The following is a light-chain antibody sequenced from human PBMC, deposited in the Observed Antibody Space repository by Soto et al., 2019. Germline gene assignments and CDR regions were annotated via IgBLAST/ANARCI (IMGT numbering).Light chain of an antibody. CDR1: QNINSW. J-gene: IGKJ1*01. V-gene: IGKV1-5*03. CDR2: KAS. CDR3: QQYNGYGR. Sequence: DIQMTQSPSTLSASVGDRVTITCRASQNINSWLAWYQQKPGKAPKLLIHKASSLQSGVPSRFSGSGSGTEFTLTISNLDPDDFAIYYCQQYNGYGRFGQGTKVEIK.